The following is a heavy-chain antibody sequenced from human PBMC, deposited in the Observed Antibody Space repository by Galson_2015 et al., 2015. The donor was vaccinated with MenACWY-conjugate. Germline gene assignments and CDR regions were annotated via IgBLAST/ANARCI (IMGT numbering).Heavy chain of an antibody. D-gene: IGHD2-2*01. Sequence: SLRLSCAASGFAFGDYLMSWFRQAPGKGLEWVSFIRSKAYGGAPEYAESVKGRFTISRDDSQSIAYLQMNSLKTEDTAVYYCARGDLRYGSRANCPFDNWCRGTLVPVSS. V-gene: IGHV3-49*03. CDR3: ARGDLRYGSRANCPFDN. CDR2: IRSKAYGGAP. J-gene: IGHJ4*02. CDR1: GFAFGDYL.